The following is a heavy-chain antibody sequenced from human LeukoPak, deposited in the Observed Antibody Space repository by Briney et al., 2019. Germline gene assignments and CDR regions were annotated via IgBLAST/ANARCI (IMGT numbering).Heavy chain of an antibody. CDR2: INPSGGST. D-gene: IGHD3-9*01. Sequence: ASVKVPCKASGYTFTSYYMHWVRQAPGQGLEWMGIINPSGGSTSYAQKFQGRVTMTRDTSTSTVYMELSSLRSEDTAVYYCARDGGGYDILTGYSRRPKYYFDYWGQGTLVTVSS. V-gene: IGHV1-46*01. CDR1: GYTFTSYY. J-gene: IGHJ4*02. CDR3: ARDGGGYDILTGYSRRPKYYFDY.